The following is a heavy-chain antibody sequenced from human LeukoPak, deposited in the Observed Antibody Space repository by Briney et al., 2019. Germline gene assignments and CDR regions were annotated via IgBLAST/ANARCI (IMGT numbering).Heavy chain of an antibody. Sequence: GRSLRLSCAASGFTFSSYAMHWVRQAPGKGLEWVAVISYDGSNKYYADSVKGRFTISRDNAKNSLYLQMNSLRAEDTAVYYCAREPLWFGELHNWFNPWGQGTLVTVSS. CDR2: ISYDGSNK. V-gene: IGHV3-30-3*01. J-gene: IGHJ5*02. D-gene: IGHD3-10*01. CDR1: GFTFSSYA. CDR3: AREPLWFGELHNWFNP.